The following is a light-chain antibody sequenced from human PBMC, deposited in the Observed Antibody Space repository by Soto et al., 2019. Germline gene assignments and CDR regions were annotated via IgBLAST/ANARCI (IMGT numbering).Light chain of an antibody. V-gene: IGKV3-15*01. CDR2: GAS. CDR1: QSVSSN. Sequence: EIVMTQSPATLSVSPGERATLSCRASQSVSSNLAWYQQKHGQPPRLLMYGASTRATGIPARFSGSGSGTEFTLTISSLQTEDFAVYHCQQYNNWPWTFGQGTKVDIK. J-gene: IGKJ1*01. CDR3: QQYNNWPWT.